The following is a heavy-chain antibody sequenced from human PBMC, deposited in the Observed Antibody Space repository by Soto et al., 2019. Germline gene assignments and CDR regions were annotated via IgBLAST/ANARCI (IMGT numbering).Heavy chain of an antibody. CDR3: ARDQGSGWENDY. Sequence: PGGSLRLSCAASGFTFSSYSMNWIRQAPGKGLEWVSYLGHGSRVTYYAKSVKGRFSISRDDAKNSLYLQMNSLRDEDTAVYYCARDQGSGWENDYWGQGTKVTVS. J-gene: IGHJ4*02. CDR2: LGHGSRVT. CDR1: GFTFSSYS. D-gene: IGHD6-19*01. V-gene: IGHV3-48*02.